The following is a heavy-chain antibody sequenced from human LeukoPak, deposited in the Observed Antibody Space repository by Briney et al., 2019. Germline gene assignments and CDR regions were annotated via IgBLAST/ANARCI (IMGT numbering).Heavy chain of an antibody. Sequence: PSEPLSLICTVSGGSISSFYWRWIRQPPGKGLEWIGRIYSSGSTNYNPSLKSRVSMSVDTSKNQFSLKLTSVTAADTAVYYCARGGKATVVTMWGQGILVTVSS. CDR3: ARGGKATVVTM. D-gene: IGHD4-23*01. J-gene: IGHJ4*02. V-gene: IGHV4-4*07. CDR1: GGSISSFY. CDR2: IYSSGST.